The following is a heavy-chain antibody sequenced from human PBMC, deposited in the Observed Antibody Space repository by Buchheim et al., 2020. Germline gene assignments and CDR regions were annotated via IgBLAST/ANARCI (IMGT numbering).Heavy chain of an antibody. Sequence: EVGLLESGGSLAQPGGSLILSCAASGFTFTSYLMMWVRQGPGKGLECVSTINGRGDNTHYADSVKGRFIISRDTSRNTIYFRMDSLRVEDTAIYYCAKVGSSAYFFESWGRGTL. V-gene: IGHV3-23*01. CDR3: AKVGSSAYFFES. CDR1: GFTFTSYL. CDR2: INGRGDNT. J-gene: IGHJ4*02.